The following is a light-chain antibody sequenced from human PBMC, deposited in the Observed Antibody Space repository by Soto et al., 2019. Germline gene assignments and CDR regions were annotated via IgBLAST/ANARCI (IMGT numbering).Light chain of an antibody. Sequence: EIVMTQSPATLSVSPGERATLSCRASQSVSSNLAWYQQKPGQAPRLLIYGASTRATGIPARFSGSGSGTEFTLTISSLQSEDFAVYDCQQYNNWPRTFDQGTKVDIK. V-gene: IGKV3-15*01. CDR1: QSVSSN. CDR2: GAS. CDR3: QQYNNWPRT. J-gene: IGKJ1*01.